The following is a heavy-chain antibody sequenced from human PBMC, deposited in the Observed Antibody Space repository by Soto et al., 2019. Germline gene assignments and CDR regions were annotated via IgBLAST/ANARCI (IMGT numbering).Heavy chain of an antibody. J-gene: IGHJ6*02. CDR2: INPSGGST. D-gene: IGHD3-10*01. CDR3: ARDDVLLWFGELPRYYYYGMDV. V-gene: IGHV1-46*01. Sequence: ASVKVSCKASGYTFTSYYMHWVRQAPGQGLEWMGIINPSGGSTSYAQKFQGRVTMTRDTSTSTVYMELSSLRSEDTAVYYCARDDVLLWFGELPRYYYYGMDVWGQGTTVTVSS. CDR1: GYTFTSYY.